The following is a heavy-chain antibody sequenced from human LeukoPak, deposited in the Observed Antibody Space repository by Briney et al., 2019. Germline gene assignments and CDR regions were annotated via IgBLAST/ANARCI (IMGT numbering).Heavy chain of an antibody. CDR3: ARVPSYSSSPAWFDP. CDR1: GGSISSSSYY. J-gene: IGHJ5*02. Sequence: SETLSLTCTVSGGSISSSSYYWGWIRQPPGKGLEWIGSIYYSGSTYYNPSLKSRVTISVDTSKNQFSLKLSSVTAADTAVYYCARVPSYSSSPAWFDPWGQGTLVTVSS. V-gene: IGHV4-39*07. D-gene: IGHD6-13*01. CDR2: IYYSGST.